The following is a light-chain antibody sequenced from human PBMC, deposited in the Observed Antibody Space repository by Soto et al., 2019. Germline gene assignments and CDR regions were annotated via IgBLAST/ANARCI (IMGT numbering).Light chain of an antibody. CDR2: GVF. Sequence: EIVLTQSSGTLSFSPGERAILSCRASQSVSSKYLAWYQQKPGQAPRLLIYGVFSRATGVPDRFSGGGSGTDFTLTISRVEPEDFAVYYCQQYDDRPRTFGQGTKVDIK. J-gene: IGKJ1*01. V-gene: IGKV3-20*01. CDR3: QQYDDRPRT. CDR1: QSVSSKY.